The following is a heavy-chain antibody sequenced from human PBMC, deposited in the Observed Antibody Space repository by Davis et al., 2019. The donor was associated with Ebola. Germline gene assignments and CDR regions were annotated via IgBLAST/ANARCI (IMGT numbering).Heavy chain of an antibody. Sequence: GESLKISCAASGFTFDFYALSWVRQAPGKGLEWVSGTTLSGGSTYYADSVKGRFTISRDNSKNTLYLQMNSLRAEDTAVYYCAKDVIYYYDSSGLWGQGTLVTVSS. J-gene: IGHJ4*02. CDR2: TTLSGGST. V-gene: IGHV3-23*01. CDR3: AKDVIYYYDSSGL. CDR1: GFTFDFYA. D-gene: IGHD3-22*01.